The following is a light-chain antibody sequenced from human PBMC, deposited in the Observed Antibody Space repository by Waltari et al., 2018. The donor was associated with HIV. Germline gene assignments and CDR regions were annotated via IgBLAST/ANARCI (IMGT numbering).Light chain of an antibody. CDR3: ASWDDNLRHWV. V-gene: IGLV1-47*01. CDR2: RND. CDR1: KSNIGNNF. J-gene: IGLJ3*02. Sequence: QPKMTQAPSASKTPGQRITMSCSGSKSNIGNNFIYWYQQIPGAAPRLVMARNDQGPAGVHDRFSGSKSGTSAFLAITNLRLDDEATYVCASWDDNLRHWVFGGGTKLTVL.